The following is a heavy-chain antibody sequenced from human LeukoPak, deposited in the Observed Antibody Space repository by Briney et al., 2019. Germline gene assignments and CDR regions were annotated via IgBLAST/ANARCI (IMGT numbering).Heavy chain of an antibody. CDR2: ISYDGSNK. J-gene: IGHJ6*02. CDR1: GFTFSSYG. Sequence: GRSLRLSCAASGFTFSSYGMHWVRQAPGKGLEWVAVISYDGSNKYYADSVRGRFTISRDNSKNTLYLQMNSLRAEDTAVYYCAKDPIVAVPAALKYYYYYYGMDVWGQGTTVTVSS. V-gene: IGHV3-30*18. CDR3: AKDPIVAVPAALKYYYYYYGMDV. D-gene: IGHD2-2*01.